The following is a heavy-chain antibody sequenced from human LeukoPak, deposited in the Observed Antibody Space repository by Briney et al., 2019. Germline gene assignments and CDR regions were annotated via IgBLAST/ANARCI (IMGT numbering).Heavy chain of an antibody. D-gene: IGHD3-10*01. Sequence: ASVKVSCKASGGTFSSYAISWVRQAPGQGLEWMGGIIPIFGTANYAQKFQGRVTITADESTSTAYMELSSLRSEDTAVYYCARDGNSYYGSGSYGNWFDPWGQGTLVTVSS. CDR2: IIPIFGTA. J-gene: IGHJ5*02. CDR3: ARDGNSYYGSGSYGNWFDP. V-gene: IGHV1-69*13. CDR1: GGTFSSYA.